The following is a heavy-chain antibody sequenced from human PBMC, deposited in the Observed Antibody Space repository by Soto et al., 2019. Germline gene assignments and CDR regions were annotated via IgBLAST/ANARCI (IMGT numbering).Heavy chain of an antibody. Sequence: SETLSLSCTVSGGSISSSSYYWGWIRQPPGKGLEWIGSIYYSGSTYYNPSLKSRVTISVDTSKNQFSLKLSSVTAADTAVYYCARSMITFGGVIVINDYYFDYWGQGTLVTVSS. CDR3: ARSMITFGGVIVINDYYFDY. CDR2: IYYSGST. V-gene: IGHV4-39*01. CDR1: GGSISSSSYY. J-gene: IGHJ4*02. D-gene: IGHD3-16*02.